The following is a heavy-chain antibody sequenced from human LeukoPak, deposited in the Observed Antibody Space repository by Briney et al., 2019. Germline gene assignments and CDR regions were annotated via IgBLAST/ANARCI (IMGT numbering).Heavy chain of an antibody. CDR3: AKAGMIVVVPAARTSCLRY. J-gene: IGHJ4*02. D-gene: IGHD2-2*01. CDR1: GFTFSSYA. V-gene: IGHV3-23*01. CDR2: ISGSGGST. Sequence: GGSLRLSCAASGFTFSSYAMSWVRQAPGKGLEWVSAISGSGGSTYYADSVKGRFTISRDNSKNTLYLQMNSLRAEDTAVYYCAKAGMIVVVPAARTSCLRYWGQGTLVTVSS.